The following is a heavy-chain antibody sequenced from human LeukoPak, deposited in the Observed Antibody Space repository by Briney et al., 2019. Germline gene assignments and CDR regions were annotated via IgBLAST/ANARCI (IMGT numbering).Heavy chain of an antibody. CDR3: ARGGGLDV. D-gene: IGHD3-16*01. V-gene: IGHV3-48*04. CDR2: ISSSSSTI. CDR1: EFTLSNYS. J-gene: IGHJ6*02. Sequence: GGSLRLSCAASEFTLSNYSVNWVRQAPGKGLECVSYISSSSSTIYYADSVKGRLTISRDNAKNSLYLQMSNLRAEDTVVYFCARGGGLDVWGQGATVTVSS.